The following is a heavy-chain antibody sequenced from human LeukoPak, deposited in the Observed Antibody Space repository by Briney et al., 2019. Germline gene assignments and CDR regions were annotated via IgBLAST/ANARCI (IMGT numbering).Heavy chain of an antibody. D-gene: IGHD3-16*01. Sequence: SQTLSLTCTVSGGSISSGGYYWSWIRQHPGKGLERIGYIYYSGSTYYNPSLKSRVTISVDTSKNQFSLKLSSVTAADTAVYYCARDRRGTTYFDYWGQGTLVTVSS. J-gene: IGHJ4*02. V-gene: IGHV4-31*03. CDR2: IYYSGST. CDR1: GGSISSGGYY. CDR3: ARDRRGTTYFDY.